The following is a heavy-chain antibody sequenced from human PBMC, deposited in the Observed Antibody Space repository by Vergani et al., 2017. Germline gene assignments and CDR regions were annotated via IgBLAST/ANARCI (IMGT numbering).Heavy chain of an antibody. J-gene: IGHJ4*02. CDR3: AKDSRAVAGPFDY. D-gene: IGHD6-19*01. CDR2: ISWNSGSI. CDR1: GFTFDDYA. V-gene: IGHV3-9*01. Sequence: EVQLVESGEGLVQPGRSLRLSCAASGFTFDDYAMHWVRQAPGKGLEWVSGISWNSGSIGYADSVKGRFTISRDNAKNSLYLQMNSLRAEDTALYYCAKDSRAVAGPFDYWGQGTLVTVSS.